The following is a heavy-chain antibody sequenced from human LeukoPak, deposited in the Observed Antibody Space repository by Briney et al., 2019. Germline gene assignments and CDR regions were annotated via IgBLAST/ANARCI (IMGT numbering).Heavy chain of an antibody. CDR3: ARDSLRLLWFGELSPTRVGDAFDI. J-gene: IGHJ3*02. D-gene: IGHD3-10*01. Sequence: PSETLSLTCTVSGYSISSGYYWGWIRQPPGKGLEWIGSIYHSGSTYYNPSLKSRVTISVDTSKNQFSLKLSSVTAADTAVYYCARDSLRLLWFGELSPTRVGDAFDIWGQGTMVTVS. V-gene: IGHV4-38-2*02. CDR1: GYSISSGYY. CDR2: IYHSGST.